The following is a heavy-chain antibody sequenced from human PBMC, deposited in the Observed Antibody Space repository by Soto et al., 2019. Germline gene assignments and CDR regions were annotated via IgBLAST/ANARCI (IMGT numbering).Heavy chain of an antibody. J-gene: IGHJ6*02. V-gene: IGHV3-48*02. D-gene: IGHD3-3*01. Sequence: PGGSLRLSCITSGFAFGDFAMTWFRQAPGKGLEWVSYISSSSSTIYYADSVKGRFTISRDNAKNSLYLQMNSLRDEDTAVYYCASTGIFRVVKYGMDVWGQGTTVTVSS. CDR2: ISSSSSTI. CDR3: ASTGIFRVVKYGMDV. CDR1: GFAFGDFA.